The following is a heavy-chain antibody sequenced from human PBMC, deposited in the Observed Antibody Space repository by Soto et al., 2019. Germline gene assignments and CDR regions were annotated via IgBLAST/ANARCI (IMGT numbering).Heavy chain of an antibody. V-gene: IGHV5-51*01. CDR1: GYSFSSYC. CDR3: ARDRGVVVPSKNAFDI. J-gene: IGHJ3*02. CDR2: IYPGDSDT. D-gene: IGHD2-2*01. Sequence: GESLKISCKWSGYSFSSYCIAWVRQMPGKGLEWMGIIYPGDSDTTYSPSFQGQVTISADKSISTAYLQWSSLKASDTAMYYCARDRGVVVPSKNAFDIWGQGTMVTVSS.